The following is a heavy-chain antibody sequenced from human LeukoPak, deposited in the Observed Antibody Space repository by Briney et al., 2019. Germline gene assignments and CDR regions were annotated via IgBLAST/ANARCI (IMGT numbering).Heavy chain of an antibody. CDR1: GYTFTNYY. J-gene: IGHJ4*02. CDR2: ISAYNGNT. V-gene: IGHV1-18*04. Sequence: ASVKVSCKASGYTFTNYYIHWVRQAPGQGLEWMGWISAYNGNTNYAQKLQGRVTMTTDTSTSTAYMELRSLRSDDTAVYYCARAHYYDSSGYGYWGQGTLVTVSS. CDR3: ARAHYYDSSGYGY. D-gene: IGHD3-22*01.